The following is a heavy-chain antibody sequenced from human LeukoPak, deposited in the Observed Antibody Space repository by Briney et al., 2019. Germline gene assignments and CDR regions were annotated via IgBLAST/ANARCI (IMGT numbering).Heavy chain of an antibody. J-gene: IGHJ4*02. V-gene: IGHV3-48*03. Sequence: GGSLRLSCAASGFTFSSYAMNWVRQAPGKGLEWVSYISHTGSANSYADSVKGRFTISRDNGKNSLFLQMNSLRVEDTAVYYCARGRYDSSGYYSIFDYWGQGTLVTVSS. CDR2: ISHTGSAN. D-gene: IGHD3-22*01. CDR1: GFTFSSYA. CDR3: ARGRYDSSGYYSIFDY.